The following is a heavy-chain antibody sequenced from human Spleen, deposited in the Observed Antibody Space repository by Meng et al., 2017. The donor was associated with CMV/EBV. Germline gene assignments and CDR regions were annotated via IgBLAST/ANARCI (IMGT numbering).Heavy chain of an antibody. Sequence: ASVKVSCKASGYTFTNYGITWVRQAPGQGLEWMGWITAYSGNTNYVQKLQGRVTMTTDTSTSTAYMELRSLRSDDTAVYYCARGNDYGGWFDPWGQGTLVTV. CDR3: ARGNDYGGWFDP. CDR2: ITAYSGNT. CDR1: GYTFTNYG. J-gene: IGHJ5*02. D-gene: IGHD4-23*01. V-gene: IGHV1-18*01.